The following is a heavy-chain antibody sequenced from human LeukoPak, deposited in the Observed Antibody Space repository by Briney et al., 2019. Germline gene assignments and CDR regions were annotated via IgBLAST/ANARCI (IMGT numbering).Heavy chain of an antibody. Sequence: ASVKVSCKASGYTFTSYAMHWVRQAPGQRFEWMGWINAGNGNTKYSQKFQGRVTITRDTSASTAYMELSSLRSEDTAVYYCARAGGLVVPAAISRSRGNYYFDYWGQGTLVTVSS. CDR3: ARAGGLVVPAAISRSRGNYYFDY. CDR1: GYTFTSYA. J-gene: IGHJ4*02. V-gene: IGHV1-3*01. CDR2: INAGNGNT. D-gene: IGHD2-2*02.